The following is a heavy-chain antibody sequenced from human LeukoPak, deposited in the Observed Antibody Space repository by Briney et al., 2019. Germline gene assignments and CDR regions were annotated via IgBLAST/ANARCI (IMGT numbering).Heavy chain of an antibody. J-gene: IGHJ4*02. CDR3: ARGARAGYNLEPFDY. V-gene: IGHV4-59*08. CDR1: GGSMSSYY. CDR2: IYYSGSA. Sequence: SETLSLTCTVSGGSMSSYYWSWIRQPPGKGLEGIGYIYYSGSANYNPSLKSRVTITVDTSNNQFSLKLSSVTAADTAVYYCARGARAGYNLEPFDYWGQGTLVTVSS. D-gene: IGHD5-24*01.